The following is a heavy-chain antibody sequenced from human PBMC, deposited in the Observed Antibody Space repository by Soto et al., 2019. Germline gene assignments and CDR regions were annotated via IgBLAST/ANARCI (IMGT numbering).Heavy chain of an antibody. D-gene: IGHD2-15*01. CDR3: AREECSGSDY. V-gene: IGHV4-31*03. CDR1: GGSISSGGNY. Sequence: QVQLQESGPGLVKPSQTMALTCTVSGGSISSGGNYCRCIRQHTVKGLERIGDIYYSGSTYYNPSLKSRVTISLGASKNQFSLTLSSVTAEDTAVDYCAREECSGSDYWGQGTLVTVSS. CDR2: IYYSGST. J-gene: IGHJ4*02.